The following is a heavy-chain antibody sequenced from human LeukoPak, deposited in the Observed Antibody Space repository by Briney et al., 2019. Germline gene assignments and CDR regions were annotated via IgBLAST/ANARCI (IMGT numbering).Heavy chain of an antibody. Sequence: ETLSLTCAVSGDSITNYPWWSWVRQAPGKGLEWVSVIYSGGSTYYADSVKGRFTISRDNSKNTLYLQMNSLRAEDTAVYYCARDVANRLDYWGQGTLVTVSS. J-gene: IGHJ4*02. V-gene: IGHV3-53*01. CDR3: ARDVANRLDY. CDR1: GDSITNYPW. D-gene: IGHD1-14*01. CDR2: IYSGGST.